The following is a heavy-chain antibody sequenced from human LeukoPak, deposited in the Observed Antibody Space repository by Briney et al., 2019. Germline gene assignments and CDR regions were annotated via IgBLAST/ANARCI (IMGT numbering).Heavy chain of an antibody. CDR3: ARGRYCSGGSCHDAFDI. Sequence: ASVKVSCKASGYTFTSYDINWVRQATGQGLEWMGWMNPNSGNTGYAQKFQGRVTVTRNTSISTAYMELSSLRSEDTAVYYCARGRYCSGGSCHDAFDIWGQGTMVTVSS. D-gene: IGHD2-15*01. J-gene: IGHJ3*02. CDR2: MNPNSGNT. V-gene: IGHV1-8*01. CDR1: GYTFTSYD.